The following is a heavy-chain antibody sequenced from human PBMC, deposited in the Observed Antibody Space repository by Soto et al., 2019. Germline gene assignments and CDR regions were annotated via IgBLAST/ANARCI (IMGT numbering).Heavy chain of an antibody. V-gene: IGHV4-31*03. CDR2: IYYSGST. J-gene: IGHJ5*02. CDR3: ARGLYSSSGGRWFDP. D-gene: IGHD6-6*01. CDR1: GGSISSGGYY. Sequence: SETLSLTCTVSGGSISSGGYYWSWIRQHPGKGLEWIGYIYYSGSTYYNPSLKSRVTISVDTSKNQFSLKLSSVTAADTAVYYCARGLYSSSGGRWFDPWGRGTLVTVSS.